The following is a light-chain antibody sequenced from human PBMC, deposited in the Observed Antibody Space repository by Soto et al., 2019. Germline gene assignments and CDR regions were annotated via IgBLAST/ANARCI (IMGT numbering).Light chain of an antibody. CDR2: DSS. CDR3: QQYGNLLWT. Sequence: DIPMTQSPSSLSASVGDRVTITCQASQDINNYLNWYQQKPGKAPKLLIYDSSSLETGVPSRFSGGGSGTDFTFTIHRLQPEDIATYYCQQYGNLLWTFGQGTKVEI. J-gene: IGKJ1*01. V-gene: IGKV1-33*01. CDR1: QDINNY.